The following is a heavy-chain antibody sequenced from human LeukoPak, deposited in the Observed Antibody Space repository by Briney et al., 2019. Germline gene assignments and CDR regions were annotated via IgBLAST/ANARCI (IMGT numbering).Heavy chain of an antibody. J-gene: IGHJ4*02. V-gene: IGHV3-48*01. CDR3: ARRAGAYSHPYDY. CDR1: GFTFSSYV. D-gene: IGHD4/OR15-4a*01. Sequence: PGGSLRLSCAVSGFTFSSYVMSWVRQAPGKGLEWVSYISSSSSTIYYADSVKGRFTISRDNSKNTLYLQMNSLRAEDTAVYYCARRAGAYSHPYDYWGQGTLVTVSS. CDR2: ISSSSSTI.